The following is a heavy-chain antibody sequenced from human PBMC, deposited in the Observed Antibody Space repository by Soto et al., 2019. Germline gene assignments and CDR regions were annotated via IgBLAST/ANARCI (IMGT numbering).Heavy chain of an antibody. D-gene: IGHD6-19*01. Sequence: SEPLSDTCAITGAVIRTNTCSWAWSRPAPGRGLEWIGTIYYRGNTYYNPPLKSRVTVSADTSKDQLSLKLTSVTAADTAVYYCSIHGGFSSGWIFDYWGHGTLVTVS. CDR3: SIHGGFSSGWIFDY. CDR2: IYYRGNT. CDR1: GAVIRTNTCS. J-gene: IGHJ4*01. V-gene: IGHV4-39*01.